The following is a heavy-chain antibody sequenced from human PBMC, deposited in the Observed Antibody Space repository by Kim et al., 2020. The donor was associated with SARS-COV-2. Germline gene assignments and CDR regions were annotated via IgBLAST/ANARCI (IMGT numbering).Heavy chain of an antibody. J-gene: IGHJ6*03. CDR2: IRSKANSYAT. CDR1: GFTFSGSA. CDR3: TRPRVLRFLEWLPQPDYYYSSDV. Sequence: GGSLRLSCAASGFTFSGSAMHWVRQASGKGLEWVGRIRSKANSYATAYAASVKGRFTISRDDSKNTAYLQMNSLKTEDTAVYYCTRPRVLRFLEWLPQPDYYYSSDVWGKGTTVTVSS. D-gene: IGHD3-3*01. V-gene: IGHV3-73*01.